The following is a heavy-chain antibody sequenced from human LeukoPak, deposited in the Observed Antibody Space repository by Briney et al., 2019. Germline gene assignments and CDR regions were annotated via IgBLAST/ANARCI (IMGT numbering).Heavy chain of an antibody. D-gene: IGHD3-22*01. CDR2: TKQDETEK. J-gene: IGHJ4*02. CDR3: ARNRQWLLAGY. CDR1: GFTFTNYW. V-gene: IGHV3-7*04. Sequence: GGSLRLSCAASGFTFTNYWMSWVRQAPGKGLEWVANTKQDETEKHYADSVKGRFTISRDNAQNSLYLQMNSLRAEDTAVYFCARNRQWLLAGYWGQGTVVTVSS.